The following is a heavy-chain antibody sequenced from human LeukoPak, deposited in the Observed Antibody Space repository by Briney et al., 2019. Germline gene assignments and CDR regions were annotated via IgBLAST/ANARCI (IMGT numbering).Heavy chain of an antibody. CDR1: GASISSYY. D-gene: IGHD5-18*01. CDR3: ARDDVDTPPFDY. V-gene: IGHV4-4*07. Sequence: SETLSLTCAVSGASISSYYWSWIRQPAGKGLERIGRIYVSGTSVYNPSLKSRVSMSVDTSKNQLSLRLRSVTAADTAVYYCARDDVDTPPFDYLGQGTLVIVSS. J-gene: IGHJ4*02. CDR2: IYVSGTS.